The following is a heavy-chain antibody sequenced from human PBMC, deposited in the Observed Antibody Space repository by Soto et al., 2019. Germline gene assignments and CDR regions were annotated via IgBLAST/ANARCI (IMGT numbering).Heavy chain of an antibody. D-gene: IGHD6-13*01. CDR2: ISAYNGNT. V-gene: IGHV1-18*01. Sequence: VSVKVSCKASGYTFTSYGISWVRQAPGQGLEWMGWISAYNGNTNYAQKLQGRVTMTTDTSTSTAYMELRSLRSDDTAVYYCARGYSSSWYLPTNWFDPWGQGTLVTVSS. CDR3: ARGYSSSWYLPTNWFDP. J-gene: IGHJ5*02. CDR1: GYTFTSYG.